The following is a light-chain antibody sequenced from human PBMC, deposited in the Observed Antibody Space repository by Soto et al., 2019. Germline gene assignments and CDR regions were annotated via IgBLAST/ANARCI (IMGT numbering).Light chain of an antibody. Sequence: QAVVTQEPSFSVSPGGTVTLTCGLSSGSVSTSHYPSWCQQTPGQAPRTLIYSTNSRSSGVPDRFSGSILGNEAALTITGAQADDECDYYCVLYMGSGIGVFGGGTQLTVL. CDR3: VLYMGSGIGV. J-gene: IGLJ2*01. V-gene: IGLV8-61*01. CDR2: STN. CDR1: SGSVSTSHY.